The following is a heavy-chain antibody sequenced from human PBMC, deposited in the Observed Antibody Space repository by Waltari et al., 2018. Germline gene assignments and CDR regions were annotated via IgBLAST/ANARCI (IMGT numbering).Heavy chain of an antibody. J-gene: IGHJ4*02. CDR2: IRSSSGYI. Sequence: EVQLVESGGGLVKPGGSLRLSCAASGFTFSSNSMNWVVQAPGKGLEWVSDIRSSSGYIYYADSVKGRVTISRDNAKKALYLQMNSLRDEDTAVYYCARDFGEYSGYDDDYWGQGTLVTVSS. D-gene: IGHD5-12*01. V-gene: IGHV3-21*01. CDR1: GFTFSSNS. CDR3: ARDFGEYSGYDDDY.